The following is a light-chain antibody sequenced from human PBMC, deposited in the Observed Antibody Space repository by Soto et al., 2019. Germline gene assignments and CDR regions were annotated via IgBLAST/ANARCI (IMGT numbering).Light chain of an antibody. V-gene: IGKV1-39*01. CDR2: ATS. CDR1: RNVSIY. J-gene: IGKJ5*01. Sequence: EIPLTQSPSSLAASVGDGLTLTCRASRNVSIYLNWYQHKPGKGPTLLIHATSNLQIGVPSRFSGSGSGTEFTLTISSLEPEDFGTYYCQQSYKMHSFGQGTRLVIK. CDR3: QQSYKMHS.